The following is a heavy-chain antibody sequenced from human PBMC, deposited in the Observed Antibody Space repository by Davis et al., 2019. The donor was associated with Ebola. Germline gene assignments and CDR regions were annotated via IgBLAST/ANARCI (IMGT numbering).Heavy chain of an antibody. J-gene: IGHJ3*02. CDR2: ISGSGGST. V-gene: IGHV3-23*01. D-gene: IGHD3-3*01. Sequence: PGGSLRLSCAASGFTFSSYAMSWVRQAPGKGLEWVSAISGSGGSTYYADSVKGRFTISRDNSKNKLYLQMNSLRAEDTAIYYCAKDKNYDFWSGYPHDAFDIWGQGTRVTVAS. CDR3: AKDKNYDFWSGYPHDAFDI. CDR1: GFTFSSYA.